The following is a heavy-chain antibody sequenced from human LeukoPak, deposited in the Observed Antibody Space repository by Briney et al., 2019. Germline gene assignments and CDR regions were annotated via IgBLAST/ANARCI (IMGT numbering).Heavy chain of an antibody. CDR2: ISSSSSTI. D-gene: IGHD1-26*01. V-gene: IGHV3-48*04. J-gene: IGHJ3*02. CDR1: GFTFSSYS. CDR3: ARMNSGSYSTDDAFDI. Sequence: GGSLRLSCAASGFTFSSYSMNWVRQAPGKGLEWVSYISSSSSTIYYADSVKGRFTISRDNAKNSLYLRMNSLRAEDTAVYYCARMNSGSYSTDDAFDIWGQGTVVTVSS.